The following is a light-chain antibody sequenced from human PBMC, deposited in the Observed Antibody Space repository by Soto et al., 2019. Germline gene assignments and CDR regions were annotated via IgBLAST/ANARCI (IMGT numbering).Light chain of an antibody. Sequence: DIVLTQSPGTLSLPPGDIATLSCRTSRFVSNYYVAWYQQRPGQAPRLLIYAASSRATDIPDRFSGSGSGTDFTLTISRLEPEDFAVYYCQHYAGSPPVFTFGPGTKVEI. CDR3: QHYAGSPPVFT. V-gene: IGKV3-20*01. J-gene: IGKJ3*01. CDR1: RFVSNYY. CDR2: AAS.